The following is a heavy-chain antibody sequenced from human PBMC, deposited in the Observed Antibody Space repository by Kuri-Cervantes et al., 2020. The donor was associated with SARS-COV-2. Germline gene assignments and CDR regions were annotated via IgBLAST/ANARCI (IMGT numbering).Heavy chain of an antibody. J-gene: IGHJ6*02. Sequence: GESLKISCAASGFTFSSYAMHWVRQAPGKGLEWVAVISYDGSNKYYADSVKGRFTISRDNSKNTLYLQMNSLRAGDTAVYYCARSVAGQWLDHGQGDLYYYYYGMDVWGQGTTVTVS. V-gene: IGHV3-30-3*01. CDR3: ARSVAGQWLDHGQGDLYYYYYGMDV. CDR2: ISYDGSNK. D-gene: IGHD6-19*01. CDR1: GFTFSSYA.